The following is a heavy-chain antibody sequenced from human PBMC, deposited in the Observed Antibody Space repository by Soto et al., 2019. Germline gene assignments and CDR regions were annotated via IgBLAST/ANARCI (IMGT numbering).Heavy chain of an antibody. CDR2: INDSGSA. D-gene: IGHD3-10*01. V-gene: IGHV4-34*01. Sequence: WTWIRQPPGKGLEWSGEINDSGSANHNPSLKSRVIISVDTSKNQFSLRLNSVTAADTAVYYCAGLRGYYYYIDVWGKGTTVTVSS. CDR3: AGLRGYYYYIDV. J-gene: IGHJ6*03.